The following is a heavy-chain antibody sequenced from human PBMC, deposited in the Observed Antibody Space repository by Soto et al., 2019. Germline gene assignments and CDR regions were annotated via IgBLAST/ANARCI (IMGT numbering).Heavy chain of an antibody. J-gene: IGHJ5*01. Sequence: LSLPFTVSGASVNITDYYCMLILQSPGKGLEWIGYVYYTGSTYYNPSLMSRLTISVDTSKNQFSLKLTSVTAAETAVYYCVRTDRQGAVDLHWF. CDR3: VRTDRQGAVDLHWF. V-gene: IGHV4-30-4*01. CDR2: VYYTGST. D-gene: IGHD2-21*02. CDR1: GASVNITDYY.